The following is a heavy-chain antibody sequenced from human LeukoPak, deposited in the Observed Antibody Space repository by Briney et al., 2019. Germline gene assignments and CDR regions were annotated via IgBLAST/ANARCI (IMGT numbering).Heavy chain of an antibody. CDR3: ATRDGYNLGNAFDI. V-gene: IGHV1-24*01. D-gene: IGHD5-24*01. CDR1: GYNLTELS. J-gene: IGHJ3*02. CDR2: FDPEDGET. Sequence: ASVKVSCKVSGYNLTELSMHWVRQAPGKGLEWMGGFDPEDGETIYARKFQGRVTMTEDTSTDTAYMELSSLRSEDTAVYYCATRDGYNLGNAFDIWGQGTMVTVSS.